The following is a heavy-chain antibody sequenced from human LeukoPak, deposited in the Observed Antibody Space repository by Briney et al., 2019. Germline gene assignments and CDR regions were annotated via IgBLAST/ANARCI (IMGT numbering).Heavy chain of an antibody. V-gene: IGHV1-18*01. CDR2: ISAYNGNT. Sequence: GASVTVSFKASGYTFTIYGISWVRQAPGQGREWMGWISAYNGNTNYAQKLQGRVTITTDTSTSTAYMEVRSLRSDDTAVYYCARDILSRARLLDWSYNWFDPWGQGTLVTVSS. CDR3: ARDILSRARLLDWSYNWFDP. J-gene: IGHJ5*02. CDR1: GYTFTIYG. D-gene: IGHD2/OR15-2a*01.